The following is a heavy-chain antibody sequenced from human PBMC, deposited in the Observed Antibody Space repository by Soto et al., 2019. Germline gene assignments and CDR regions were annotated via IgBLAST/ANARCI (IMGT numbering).Heavy chain of an antibody. CDR2: ISTSGTYV. J-gene: IGHJ2*01. D-gene: IGHD3-10*01. CDR3: ARGNYGSGSNQYWYFDL. Sequence: EVQLVESGGGLVKPGGSLRLSCAASGFTFNTYNMNWVRQAPGKGLEWVSPISTSGTYVHYGDSVKGRFTISRDNAKNSLYLQMNSLRAEDTAVYYCARGNYGSGSNQYWYFDLWGRGTLVSVSS. CDR1: GFTFNTYN. V-gene: IGHV3-21*01.